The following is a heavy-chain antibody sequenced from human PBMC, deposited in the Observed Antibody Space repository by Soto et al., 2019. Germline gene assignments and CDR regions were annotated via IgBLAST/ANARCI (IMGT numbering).Heavy chain of an antibody. CDR3: VRAQSRQLLLAWFDA. J-gene: IGHJ5*02. D-gene: IGHD2-2*01. CDR1: GYTFIAHF. V-gene: IGHV1-2*02. Sequence: QVQPVQSGAEVKKPGASVTVSCEASGYTFIAHFIHWVRQAPGQGLEWMGWIYPDTGGTNYAQKFRDRVTLTRDTSVSTAYMEVNGLKSDDTAVYYCVRAQSRQLLLAWFDAWGQGTLVTVSS. CDR2: IYPDTGGT.